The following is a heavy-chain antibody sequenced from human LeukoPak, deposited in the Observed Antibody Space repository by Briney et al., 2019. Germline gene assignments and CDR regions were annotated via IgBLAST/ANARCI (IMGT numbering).Heavy chain of an antibody. CDR2: IYYSGST. CDR3: ARLEASNWNYYFDY. D-gene: IGHD1-1*01. Sequence: PSETLSLTCTVSGGSISSSSYYWGWIRQPPGKGLEWIGSIYYSGSTYYNPSLKSRVTISLDTSKNQFSLKLSSVTAADTAVYYCARLEASNWNYYFDYWGQGTLVTVSS. J-gene: IGHJ4*02. V-gene: IGHV4-39*01. CDR1: GGSISSSSYY.